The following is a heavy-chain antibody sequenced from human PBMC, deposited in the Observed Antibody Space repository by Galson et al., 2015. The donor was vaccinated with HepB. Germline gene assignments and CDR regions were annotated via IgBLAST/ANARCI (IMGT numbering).Heavy chain of an antibody. Sequence: SLRLSCAASGFTFNSYSMNWVRQAPGKGLEWVSSISSTSTYIYYADSVKGRFTISRDNAKNSLFLQMNSLRADDTAVYYCAAGGSVTYYIFDYWGQGTLVTVSS. V-gene: IGHV3-21*01. D-gene: IGHD3-10*01. CDR1: GFTFNSYS. J-gene: IGHJ4*02. CDR2: ISSTSTYI. CDR3: AAGGSVTYYIFDY.